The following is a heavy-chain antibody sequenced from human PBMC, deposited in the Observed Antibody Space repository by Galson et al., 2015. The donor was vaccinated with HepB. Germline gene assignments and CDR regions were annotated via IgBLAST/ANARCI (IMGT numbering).Heavy chain of an antibody. V-gene: IGHV3-20*04. CDR1: GFTFDDYG. Sequence: SLRLSCAASGFTFDDYGMSWVRQAPGKGLEWVSGINWNGGSTGYADSVKGRFTISRDNAKNSLYLQMNSLRAEDTALYYCARGDLRLYYYDSSGYYQYYFDYWGQGTLVTVSS. CDR3: ARGDLRLYYYDSSGYYQYYFDY. J-gene: IGHJ4*02. D-gene: IGHD3-22*01. CDR2: INWNGGST.